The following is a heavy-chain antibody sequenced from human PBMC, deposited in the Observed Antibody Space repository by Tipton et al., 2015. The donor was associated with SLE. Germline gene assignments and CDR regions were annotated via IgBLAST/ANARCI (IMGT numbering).Heavy chain of an antibody. CDR3: ARKRNGMGI. D-gene: IGHD5-24*01. V-gene: IGHV4-39*07. CDR1: GGSISSSSYY. Sequence: TLSLTCSVSGGSISSSSYYRGWIRQPPGKGLEWIGEINHSGSTNYNPSLKSRVTISVDTSKNQFSLKLSSVTAADTAVYYCARKRNGMGIWGQGTMVTVSS. CDR2: INHSGST. J-gene: IGHJ3*02.